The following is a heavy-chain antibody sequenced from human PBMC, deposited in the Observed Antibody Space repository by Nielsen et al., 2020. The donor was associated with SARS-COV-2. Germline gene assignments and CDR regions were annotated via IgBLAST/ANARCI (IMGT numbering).Heavy chain of an antibody. CDR1: GYNFANFG. CDR2: ISSKNGNT. CDR3: ARDRYYDSSGQDY. V-gene: IGHV1-18*01. D-gene: IGHD3-22*01. J-gene: IGHJ4*02. Sequence: ASVKVSCKTSGYNFANFGINWVRQAPGQGLEWMGWISSKNGNTDYAEKFLGRVTMTTDTSTSTAYMELRSLRSDDTAVYYCARDRYYDSSGQDYWGPGTLVSVSS.